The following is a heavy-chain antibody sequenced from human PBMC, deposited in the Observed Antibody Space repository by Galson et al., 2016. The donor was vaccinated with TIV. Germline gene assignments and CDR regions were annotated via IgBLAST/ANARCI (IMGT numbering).Heavy chain of an antibody. D-gene: IGHD2/OR15-2a*01. CDR1: GFVFSPYA. J-gene: IGHJ4*02. CDR3: ASETTFYDGGASGTVGF. Sequence: SLRLSCAASGFVFSPYALHWVRQAPGKGLEWVALIPVDGTKKYYADSVTGRFTVSRDNSRNALYLQMSSLRPDDTAVYYCASETTFYDGGASGTVGFWGQGTLVTVSS. CDR2: IPVDGTKK. V-gene: IGHV3-30*04.